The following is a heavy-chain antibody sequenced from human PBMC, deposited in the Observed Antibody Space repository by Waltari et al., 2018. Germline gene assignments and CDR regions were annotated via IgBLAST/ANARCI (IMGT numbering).Heavy chain of an antibody. V-gene: IGHV3-33*01. D-gene: IGHD3-10*01. J-gene: IGHJ6*02. CDR3: ARDYGSGSRYYYGMDV. Sequence: QVQLVESGGGVVQPGRSLSLSCAASGFTFSSSGMHWFRQAPGKGLEWVAVIWYDGSNKYYADSVKGRFTISRDNSKNTLYLQMNNLRAEDTAVYYCARDYGSGSRYYYGMDVWGQGTTVTVSS. CDR2: IWYDGSNK. CDR1: GFTFSSSG.